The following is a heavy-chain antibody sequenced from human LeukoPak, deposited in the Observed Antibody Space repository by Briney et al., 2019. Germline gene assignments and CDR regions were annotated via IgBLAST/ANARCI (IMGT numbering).Heavy chain of an antibody. CDR3: ATYDRGVGQFDY. CDR2: ISAYNGNT. J-gene: IGHJ4*02. Sequence: ASVKVSCKASGYTFTSYGISWVRQAPGQGLEWMGWISAYNGNTNYAQKLQGRVTMTEDTSTDTAYIELSSLRSEDTAVYYCATYDRGVGQFDYWGQRTLVTVSS. D-gene: IGHD3-10*02. V-gene: IGHV1-18*01. CDR1: GYTFTSYG.